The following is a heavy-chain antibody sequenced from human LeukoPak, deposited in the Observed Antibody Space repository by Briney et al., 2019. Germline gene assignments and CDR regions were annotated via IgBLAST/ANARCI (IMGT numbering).Heavy chain of an antibody. J-gene: IGHJ5*02. CDR1: GGSISSSSYY. Sequence: PSETLSLTCTVSGGSISSSSYYWGWIRQPPGKGLEWIGSIYYSGSTYYNPSLKSRVTISVDTSKNQFSLKLSSVTAADTAVYYCARGDVIAPFDPWGQGTLVTVSS. CDR3: ARGDVIAPFDP. D-gene: IGHD3-16*02. V-gene: IGHV4-39*07. CDR2: IYYSGST.